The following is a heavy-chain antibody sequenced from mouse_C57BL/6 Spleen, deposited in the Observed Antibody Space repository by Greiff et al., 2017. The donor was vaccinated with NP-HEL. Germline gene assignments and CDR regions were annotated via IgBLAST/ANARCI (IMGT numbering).Heavy chain of an antibody. D-gene: IGHD1-1*01. Sequence: EVQLQQSGPELVKPGASVKISCKASGYTFTDYYMNWVKQSHGKSLEWIGDINPNNGGTSYNQKFKGKATLTVDKSSSTAYMELRSLTSEASAVYYCARQTGSSYWYFDVWGTGTTVTVSS. CDR2: INPNNGGT. V-gene: IGHV1-26*01. J-gene: IGHJ1*03. CDR3: ARQTGSSYWYFDV. CDR1: GYTFTDYY.